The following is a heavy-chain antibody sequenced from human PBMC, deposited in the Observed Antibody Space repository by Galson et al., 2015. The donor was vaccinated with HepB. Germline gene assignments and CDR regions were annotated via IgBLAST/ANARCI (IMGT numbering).Heavy chain of an antibody. D-gene: IGHD4-17*01. Sequence: SLRLSCAASGFTFSSYAMHWVRQAPGKGLEWVAVISYDGSNKYYADSVKGRFTISRDNSKNTLYLQMNSLRAEDTAVYYCARDPYGDLRYGMDVWGQGTTVTVSS. CDR1: GFTFSSYA. V-gene: IGHV3-30-3*01. J-gene: IGHJ6*02. CDR3: ARDPYGDLRYGMDV. CDR2: ISYDGSNK.